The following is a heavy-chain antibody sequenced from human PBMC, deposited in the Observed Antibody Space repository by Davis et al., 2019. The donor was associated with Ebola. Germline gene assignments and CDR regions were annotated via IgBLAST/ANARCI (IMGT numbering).Heavy chain of an antibody. Sequence: ASVKVSCKASGYTFTSYYMHWVRQAPGQGLEWMGIINPSGGSTSYAQKFQGRVTMTRDTSTSTVYMELSSLRSEDTAVYYCARGVVIVPAASPYYYYMDVWGKGTTVTVSS. CDR1: GYTFTSYY. J-gene: IGHJ6*03. V-gene: IGHV1-46*01. CDR2: INPSGGST. CDR3: ARGVVIVPAASPYYYYMDV. D-gene: IGHD2-2*01.